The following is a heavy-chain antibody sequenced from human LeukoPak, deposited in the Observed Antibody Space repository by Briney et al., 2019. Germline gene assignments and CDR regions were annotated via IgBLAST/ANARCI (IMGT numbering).Heavy chain of an antibody. J-gene: IGHJ1*01. CDR2: INPSGGST. Sequence: GASVKVSCKASGYTFTSYYMHWVRQAPGQGLEWMGIINPSGGSTSYAQKFQGRVTMTRDTSTSTVYMELSSLRSEDTAVYYCARDAGAAAGTTYFQHWGQGTLVTVSS. D-gene: IGHD6-13*01. CDR3: ARDAGAAAGTTYFQH. V-gene: IGHV1-46*01. CDR1: GYTFTSYY.